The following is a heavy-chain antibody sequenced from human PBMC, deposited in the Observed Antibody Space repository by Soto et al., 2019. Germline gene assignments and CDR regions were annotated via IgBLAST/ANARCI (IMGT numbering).Heavy chain of an antibody. Sequence: SETLSLTCTVSGCSISSSSYYWGWIRQPPGKGLEWIGSIYYSGSTYYNPSLKSRVTISVDTSKNQFSLKLSSVTAADTAVYYCARRGVTRNNWFDPWGQGTLVTVSS. CDR3: ARRGVTRNNWFDP. V-gene: IGHV4-39*01. CDR2: IYYSGST. CDR1: GCSISSSSYY. D-gene: IGHD4-17*01. J-gene: IGHJ5*02.